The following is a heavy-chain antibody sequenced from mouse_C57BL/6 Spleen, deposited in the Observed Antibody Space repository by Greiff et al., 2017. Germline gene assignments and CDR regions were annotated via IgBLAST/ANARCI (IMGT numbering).Heavy chain of an antibody. CDR2: IHPNSGST. D-gene: IGHD1-1*01. CDR1: GYTFTSYW. V-gene: IGHV1-64*01. CDR3: ATTYYGSSYVAAY. Sequence: VQLQQPGAELVKPGASVKLSCKASGYTFTSYWMHWVKQRPGQGLEWIGMIHPNSGSTNYNEKFKSKATLTVDKSSSTAYMQLSSLTSEDSAVYYCATTYYGSSYVAAYWAKGLWSLSLQ. J-gene: IGHJ3*01.